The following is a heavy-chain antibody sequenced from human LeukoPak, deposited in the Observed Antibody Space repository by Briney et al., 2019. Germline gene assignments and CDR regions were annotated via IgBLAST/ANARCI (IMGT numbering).Heavy chain of an antibody. V-gene: IGHV1-2*02. CDR2: INPNSGDT. CDR1: GYTFTGYY. D-gene: IGHD2-15*01. CDR3: ARQLRCSGGSCYWDH. J-gene: IGHJ4*02. Sequence: ASVKVSCKASGYTFTGYYMHWVRQAPGQGLEWMGWINPNSGDTKVAQKLQGRVTMTRDTSITTAYMELTRVTSDDTAVYYCARQLRCSGGSCYWDHWDQGTLVTVSS.